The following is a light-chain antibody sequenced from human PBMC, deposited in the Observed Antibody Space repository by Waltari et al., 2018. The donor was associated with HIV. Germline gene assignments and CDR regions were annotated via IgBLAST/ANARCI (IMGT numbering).Light chain of an antibody. CDR3: QVWHYSVV. CDR1: TIGTKD. V-gene: IGLV3-9*01. CDR2: NDR. Sequence: SYELTQPFSVSVALGQTVRITCGGSTIGTKDVHWYQQRPGQAPLLVIFNDRNRPSGIPERFSGAKSRNTATVTISGAQAVDEADYYCQVWHYSVVFGGGTKLTVL. J-gene: IGLJ3*02.